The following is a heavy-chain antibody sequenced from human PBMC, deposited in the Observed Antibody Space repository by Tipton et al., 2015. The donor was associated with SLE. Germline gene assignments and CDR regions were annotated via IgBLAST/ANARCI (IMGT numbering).Heavy chain of an antibody. Sequence: TLSLTCSVSGGSLNNGRYYWGWIRQPPGKGLEWIGTGHYSGGTYKHSSLKNRITISVDTSKNQFTLKLSSVTAADTAVYYCSREDVGVMVEASFDIWGQGTVVTVSS. V-gene: IGHV4-39*06. D-gene: IGHD2-15*01. CDR3: SREDVGVMVEASFDI. CDR2: GHYSGGT. J-gene: IGHJ3*02. CDR1: GGSLNNGRYY.